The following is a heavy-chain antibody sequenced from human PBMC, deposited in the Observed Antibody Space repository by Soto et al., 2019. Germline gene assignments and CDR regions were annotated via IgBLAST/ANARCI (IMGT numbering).Heavy chain of an antibody. CDR3: AKNGQPPYYYYYGMDV. J-gene: IGHJ6*02. D-gene: IGHD2-8*01. V-gene: IGHV1-18*01. Sequence: ASVMVSCKASGYTFTRYGISWVRQAPGQGLEWMGWISGYNGDTKYAQKFQGRVTMTVDTSTTTAYMELRSLTSDDRAVYYCAKNGQPPYYYYYGMDVWGQGTTVTVSS. CDR2: ISGYNGDT. CDR1: GYTFTRYG.